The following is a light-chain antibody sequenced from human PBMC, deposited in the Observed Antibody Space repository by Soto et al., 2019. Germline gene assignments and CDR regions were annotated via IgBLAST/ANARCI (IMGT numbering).Light chain of an antibody. V-gene: IGKV1-5*01. CDR3: QQYSSYSRT. J-gene: IGKJ1*01. Sequence: DSQMTQSPSTLSASVGDRVTITCRASQSISSWLAWYQQKPGKAPKVLIYDASSLESGVPSRFSGSGSGTEFTLTISSLQPDDFATYFCQQYSSYSRTFGQRTKVDIK. CDR1: QSISSW. CDR2: DAS.